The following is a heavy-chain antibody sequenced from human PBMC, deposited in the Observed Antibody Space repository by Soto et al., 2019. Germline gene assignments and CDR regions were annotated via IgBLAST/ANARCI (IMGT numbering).Heavy chain of an antibody. D-gene: IGHD3-22*01. Sequence: PSETLSLTCTVSGDSINTDYYWSWLRQPPGKGLEWLGLIYYSGGNFKNPFLQSRLTMSEDTSKTQFSLKLSSLNATETAVYYFDRDKASKYYDSRNYDPHFDPWGQGTLVTVSS. CDR3: DRDKASKYYDSRNYDPHFDP. CDR2: IYYSGGN. J-gene: IGHJ5*02. CDR1: GDSINTDYY. V-gene: IGHV4-30-4*01.